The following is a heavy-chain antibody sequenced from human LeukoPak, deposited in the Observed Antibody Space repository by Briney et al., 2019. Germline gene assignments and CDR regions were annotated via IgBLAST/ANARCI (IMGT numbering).Heavy chain of an antibody. CDR3: ARGSGGYSGYDPYNWFDP. V-gene: IGHV1-24*01. CDR1: GYTLTELS. D-gene: IGHD5-12*01. Sequence: ASVKVSCKVSGYTLTELSMHWVRQAPGKGLEWMGGFDPEDGETIYAQKFQGRVTMTRNTSISTAYMELSSLRSEGTAVYYCARGSGGYSGYDPYNWFDPWGQGTLVTVSS. CDR2: FDPEDGET. J-gene: IGHJ5*02.